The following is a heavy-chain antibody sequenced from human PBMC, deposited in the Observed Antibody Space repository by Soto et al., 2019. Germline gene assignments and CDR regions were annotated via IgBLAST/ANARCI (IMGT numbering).Heavy chain of an antibody. CDR2: ISSSSSTI. CDR3: ARERGSYSSGWYSSHGMDV. D-gene: IGHD6-19*01. CDR1: GFTFSSYS. V-gene: IGHV3-48*02. Sequence: EVQLVESGGGLVQPGGSLRLSCAASGFTFSSYSMNWVRQAPGKGLEWVSYISSSSSTIYYADSVKGRFTISRDNAKNSLYLQMNSLRDEDTAVYYWARERGSYSSGWYSSHGMDVWGQGTTVTVSS. J-gene: IGHJ6*02.